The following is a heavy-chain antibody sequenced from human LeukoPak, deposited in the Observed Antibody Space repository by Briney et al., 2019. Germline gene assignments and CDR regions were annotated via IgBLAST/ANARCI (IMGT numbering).Heavy chain of an antibody. J-gene: IGHJ4*02. CDR1: GGSISTSTYY. V-gene: IGHV4-61*02. D-gene: IGHD3-10*01. CDR2: IYTSGST. Sequence: SETLSLTCTVSGGSISTSTYYWGWVRQPAGKGLEWIGRIYTSGSTNYNPSLKSRVTMSVDTSKNQFSLKLSSVTAADTAVYYCARVSAFMVRGVPATYYFDYWGQGTLVTVSS. CDR3: ARVSAFMVRGVPATYYFDY.